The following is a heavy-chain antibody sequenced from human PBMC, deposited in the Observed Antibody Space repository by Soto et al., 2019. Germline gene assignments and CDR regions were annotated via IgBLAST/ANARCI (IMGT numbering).Heavy chain of an antibody. CDR2: IRSKAYGGTT. J-gene: IGHJ3*02. D-gene: IGHD6-19*01. Sequence: GGSLRLSCTASGFTFGDYAMSWFRQAPGKGLEWVGFIRSKAYGGTTEYAASVKGRFTISRDDSKSIAYLQMNSLKTEDTAVYYCTRNSGWYEEGAFDIWGQGTMVTVSS. V-gene: IGHV3-49*03. CDR1: GFTFGDYA. CDR3: TRNSGWYEEGAFDI.